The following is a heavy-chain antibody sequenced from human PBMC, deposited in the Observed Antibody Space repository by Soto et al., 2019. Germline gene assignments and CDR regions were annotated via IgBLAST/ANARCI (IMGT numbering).Heavy chain of an antibody. CDR1: GFAFSSYA. D-gene: IGHD3-22*01. CDR3: AKRYYYDNSGLWDY. CDR2: ITSSGDTT. V-gene: IGHV3-23*01. Sequence: GGSLRLSCAASGFAFSSYAMSWVRQAPGKGLEWVSTITSSGDTTHYTDSVKGRFTISRDNSKNTLHLQMNSLRAEDTAVYYCAKRYYYDNSGLWDYWGQGTLVTVSS. J-gene: IGHJ4*02.